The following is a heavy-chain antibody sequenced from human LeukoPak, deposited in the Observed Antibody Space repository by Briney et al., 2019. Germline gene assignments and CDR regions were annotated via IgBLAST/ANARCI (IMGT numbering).Heavy chain of an antibody. D-gene: IGHD2-2*01. CDR2: IYSGGST. J-gene: IGHJ4*02. V-gene: IGHV3-53*01. CDR1: GFTVSSNY. CDR3: ARDREYQLLFH. Sequence: PGGSLRLSCAASGFTVSSNYMSWVRQAPGKGLEWVSVIYSGGSTYYADSVKGRFTISRDNSKNTLYLQMNSLRAEDTAVYYCARDREYQLLFHWGQGTLVTVSS.